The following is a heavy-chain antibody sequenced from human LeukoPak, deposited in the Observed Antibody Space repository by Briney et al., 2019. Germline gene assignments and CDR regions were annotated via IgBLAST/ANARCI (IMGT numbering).Heavy chain of an antibody. J-gene: IGHJ4*02. CDR1: GYSFTIDW. V-gene: IGHV5-51*01. D-gene: IGHD6-13*01. CDR3: ARLGMAAADN. CDR2: IYPGDSET. Sequence: GESLKISCKASGYSFTIDWISWVRQMPGKGLEWMGIIYPGDSETRYSPSFQGQVTISADKATSTAYLQWSSLKASDTAMYYCARLGMAAADNWGQGILVTVSS.